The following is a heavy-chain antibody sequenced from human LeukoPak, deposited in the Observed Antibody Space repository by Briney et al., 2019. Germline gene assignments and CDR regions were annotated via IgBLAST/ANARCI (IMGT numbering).Heavy chain of an antibody. J-gene: IGHJ4*02. CDR3: ATMGVYYYDSRDY. CDR2: FDPEDGET. V-gene: IGHV1-24*01. D-gene: IGHD3-22*01. Sequence: GXGLXXXGGFDPEDGETIYAQKFQGRVTMTEDTSTDTAYMELSSLRSEDTAVYYCATMGVYYYDSRDYWGQGTLVTVSS.